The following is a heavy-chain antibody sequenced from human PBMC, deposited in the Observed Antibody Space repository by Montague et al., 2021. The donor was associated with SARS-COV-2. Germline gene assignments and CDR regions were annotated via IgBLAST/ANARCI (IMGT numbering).Heavy chain of an antibody. Sequence: SETLSLTCTVSGGSISSYYWSWIRQPPGKGLEWIGYIYYSGSTNXNPSLKSRVTISVDTSKNQFSLKLSSVTAADTAVYYCASDYYGSGSLGYYYYGMDVWGQGTTVTVSS. CDR3: ASDYYGSGSLGYYYYGMDV. J-gene: IGHJ6*02. CDR2: IYYSGST. D-gene: IGHD3-10*01. CDR1: GGSISSYY. V-gene: IGHV4-59*01.